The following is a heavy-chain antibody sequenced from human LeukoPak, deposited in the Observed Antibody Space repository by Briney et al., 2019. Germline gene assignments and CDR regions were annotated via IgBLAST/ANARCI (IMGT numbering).Heavy chain of an antibody. Sequence: ASVKVSCKSSGYTFTNYGISWVRQAPGQGLEWMGWISAYNGDTNYAQKLQGRVTMTTDTSTNTAYMELRSLRSDDTAVYYCARGIVVVPAAISPPHYYYYYYMDVWGKGTTVTVSS. CDR3: ARGIVVVPAAISPPHYYYYYYMDV. CDR1: GYTFTNYG. D-gene: IGHD2-2*02. V-gene: IGHV1-18*01. J-gene: IGHJ6*03. CDR2: ISAYNGDT.